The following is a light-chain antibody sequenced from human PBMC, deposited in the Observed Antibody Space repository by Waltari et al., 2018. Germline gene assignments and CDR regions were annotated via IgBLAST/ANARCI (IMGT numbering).Light chain of an antibody. J-gene: IGLJ2*01. CDR3: QSFDSSLSVV. CDR2: GNS. CDR1: TSNIGADYD. Sequence: QSVLTQPPSVSGAPGQRVTISCTGSTSNIGADYDVNWYPQLPGTAPKLLIYGNSNRASGVPDRFSGSKAGTSASLAITGVQAEEEADYYCQSFDSSLSVVFGGGTKLTVV. V-gene: IGLV1-40*01.